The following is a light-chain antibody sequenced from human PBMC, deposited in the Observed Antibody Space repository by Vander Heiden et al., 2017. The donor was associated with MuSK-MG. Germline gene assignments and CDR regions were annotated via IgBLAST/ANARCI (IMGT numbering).Light chain of an antibody. CDR1: KGISNS. CDR2: AAS. Sequence: DIQMTQSPSSLSASVGDRVTITCRASKGISNSLAWYQQKPGKGPKFLIYAASTLQAGAPARLTGNGSGTDLTVTVGGLQPEDAKTYIWQRENITPRDKLRLRGQRKDHTSFG. J-gene: IGKJ1*01. CDR3: QRENITPRDKLRLRGQRKDHTS. V-gene: IGKV1-27*01.